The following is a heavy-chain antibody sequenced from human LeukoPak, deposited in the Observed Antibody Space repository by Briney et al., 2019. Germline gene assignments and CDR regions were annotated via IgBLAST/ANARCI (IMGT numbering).Heavy chain of an antibody. Sequence: ASVKVSCKASGYTFTSYGISWVRQAPGQGLEWMGWISAYNGNTNYAQKLQGRVTMTTDTSTSTAYMELRSLRSDDTAVYYCARDRTDPLAAAGTDWFDPWGQGTLVTVSS. V-gene: IGHV1-18*01. CDR3: ARDRTDPLAAAGTDWFDP. D-gene: IGHD6-13*01. CDR2: ISAYNGNT. J-gene: IGHJ5*02. CDR1: GYTFTSYG.